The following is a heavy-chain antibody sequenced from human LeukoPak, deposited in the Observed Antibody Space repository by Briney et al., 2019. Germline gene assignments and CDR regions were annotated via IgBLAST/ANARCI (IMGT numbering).Heavy chain of an antibody. J-gene: IGHJ5*02. CDR1: GYTFTSYD. Sequence: ASVKVSCKASGYTFTSYDINWVRQATGQGLELMGWLNPNSGNTGHAQKFQGTDTMTRNTSICTAYMELSSLRSEDTAVYYCARPRIAAAGGGFDPWGQGTLVTVSS. CDR3: ARPRIAAAGGGFDP. V-gene: IGHV1-8*01. D-gene: IGHD6-13*01. CDR2: LNPNSGNT.